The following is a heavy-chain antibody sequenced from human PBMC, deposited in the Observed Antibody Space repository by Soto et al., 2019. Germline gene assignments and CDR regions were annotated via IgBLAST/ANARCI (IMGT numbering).Heavy chain of an antibody. J-gene: IGHJ6*02. CDR3: ARDCSGGSCYPGMDV. CDR2: ISGSGYI. CDR1: GFTFSSYA. V-gene: IGHV3-21*01. Sequence: GGSLRLSCAASGFTFSSYAMSWVRQAPGKGLEWVSAISGSGYIFSTDSVRGRFTISRDNAKNSVYLQINSLRAVDTAVYFCARDCSGGSCYPGMDVWGQGTTVTVSS. D-gene: IGHD2-15*01.